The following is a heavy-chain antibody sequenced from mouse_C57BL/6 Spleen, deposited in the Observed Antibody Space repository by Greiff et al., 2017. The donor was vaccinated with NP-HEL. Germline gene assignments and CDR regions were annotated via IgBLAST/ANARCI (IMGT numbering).Heavy chain of an antibody. CDR3: ARDGDYGSSYPFAY. V-gene: IGHV5-4*01. Sequence: EVHLVESGGGLVKPGGSLKLSCAASGFTFSSYAMSWVRQTPEKRLEWVATISDGGSYTYYPDNVKGRFTISRDNAKNNLYLQMSHLKSEDTAMYYCARDGDYGSSYPFAYWGQGTLVTVSA. CDR2: ISDGGSYT. J-gene: IGHJ3*01. CDR1: GFTFSSYA. D-gene: IGHD1-1*01.